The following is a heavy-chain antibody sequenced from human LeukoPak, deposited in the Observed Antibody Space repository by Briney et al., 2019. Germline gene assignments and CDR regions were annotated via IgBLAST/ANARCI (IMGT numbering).Heavy chain of an antibody. V-gene: IGHV4-61*05. CDR1: GGSISSSSYY. CDR3: ARVYYDSSGYYYFDY. D-gene: IGHD3-22*01. CDR2: IYYSGST. Sequence: PSETLSLTCTVSGGSISSSSYYWGWIRQPPGKGLEWIGYIYYSGSTNYNPSLKSRVTISVDTSKNQFSLKLSSVTAADTAVYYCARVYYDSSGYYYFDYWGQGTLVTVSS. J-gene: IGHJ4*02.